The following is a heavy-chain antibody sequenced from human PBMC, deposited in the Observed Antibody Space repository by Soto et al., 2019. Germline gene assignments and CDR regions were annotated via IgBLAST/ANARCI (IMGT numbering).Heavy chain of an antibody. CDR2: TYQIGSA. CDR1: GGSITSGGYS. V-gene: IGHV4-30-2*06. Sequence: PSETLSLTCTVSGGSITSGGYSWTWIRHSPGKGLEWIGYTYQIGSAYYNPSLKSRVTISVDRSKNQFSLNLTSVTAADTAVYYCARDYYGMDVWGERTPVTVSS. J-gene: IGHJ6*04. CDR3: ARDYYGMDV.